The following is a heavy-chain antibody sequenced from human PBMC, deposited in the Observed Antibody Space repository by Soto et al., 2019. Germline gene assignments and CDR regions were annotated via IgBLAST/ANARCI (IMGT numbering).Heavy chain of an antibody. CDR3: ARGSYCDTSSCFLPNYYFAMDV. J-gene: IGHJ6*02. Sequence: EVQLLESGGGLVQPGGSLRLSCAASGFAFPNFAMSWVRQAPGKGLEWVASVGGRGGTILYADSVKGRFAISRDNSNNTLFLQANSLRAEDTAVYYCARGSYCDTSSCFLPNYYFAMDVWGRGTTVTVSS. D-gene: IGHD2-2*01. CDR2: VGGRGGTI. V-gene: IGHV3-23*01. CDR1: GFAFPNFA.